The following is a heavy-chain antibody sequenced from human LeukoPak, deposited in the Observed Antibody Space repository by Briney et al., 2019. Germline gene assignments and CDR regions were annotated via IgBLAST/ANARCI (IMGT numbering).Heavy chain of an antibody. D-gene: IGHD3-9*01. CDR2: ISSGSSTI. J-gene: IGHJ4*02. CDR1: GFTFSIYS. V-gene: IGHV3-48*02. CDR3: ARDEYYEILTGYQIYRHLFDK. Sequence: PGGSHTRTCAASGFTFSIYSMNWVRQAPGKGLEWVSYISSGSSTIYYAGSVKGRFTISRDNDKNSLYLQMNSLRDEDTAIYYCARDEYYEILTGYQIYRHLFDKRRQGTLVNISP.